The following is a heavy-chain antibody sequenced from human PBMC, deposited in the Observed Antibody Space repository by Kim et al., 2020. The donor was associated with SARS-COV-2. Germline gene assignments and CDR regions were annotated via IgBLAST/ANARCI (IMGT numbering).Heavy chain of an antibody. V-gene: IGHV3-48*03. J-gene: IGHJ4*02. CDR2: ISSSGSTK. CDR1: GFTFSSYE. CDR3: ARDRFGDADY. D-gene: IGHD3-3*01. Sequence: GGSLRLSCAASGFTFSSYEMNWVRQAPGKGLEWVSHISSSGSTKKYADSVKGRFTISRDNAKNSLYLQMNSLRAEDTAVYYCARDRFGDADYWGQGTLVTVSS.